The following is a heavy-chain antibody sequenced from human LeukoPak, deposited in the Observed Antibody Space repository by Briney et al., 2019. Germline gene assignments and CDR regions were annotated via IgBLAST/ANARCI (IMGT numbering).Heavy chain of an antibody. CDR3: KAVTYLPDYYYYMDV. CDR2: INHSGST. D-gene: IGHD2-21*02. V-gene: IGHV4-34*01. CDR1: GGSFSGYY. J-gene: IGHJ6*03. Sequence: PSETLSLTCAVYGGSFSGYYWSWIRQPPGKGLEWIGEINHSGSTNYNPSLKSRVTISVDTSKNQFPLKLSSVTAADTAVYYCKAVTYLPDYYYYMDVWGKGTTVTVSS.